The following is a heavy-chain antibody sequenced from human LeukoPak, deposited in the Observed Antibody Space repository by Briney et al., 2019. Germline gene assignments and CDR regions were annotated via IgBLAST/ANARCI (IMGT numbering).Heavy chain of an antibody. Sequence: GGSLRLSCTASGFTFGDFAMSWFRQAPGKGLEWVGFIRSRAYGGTTIYAASVKGRFTISRDDSKSIAYLQMNSLNTEDTAVYYCTRVSSGHAPPPFDYWGQGTLVTVSS. V-gene: IGHV3-49*03. CDR2: IRSRAYGGTT. J-gene: IGHJ4*02. CDR3: TRVSSGHAPPPFDY. D-gene: IGHD3-22*01. CDR1: GFTFGDFA.